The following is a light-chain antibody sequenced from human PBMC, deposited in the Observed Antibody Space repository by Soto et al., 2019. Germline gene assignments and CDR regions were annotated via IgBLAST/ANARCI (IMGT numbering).Light chain of an antibody. J-gene: IGKJ1*01. Sequence: EIVMTQSPGTLSVSPGERATLSCRASESVGSNVAWFQQRPGQAPSLLIYGASTRAAGVPARFIGSGSETEFTLTISSRQPEDFAIYYCQQWVRWTFGQGTRLEIK. CDR1: ESVGSN. CDR3: QQWVRWT. CDR2: GAS. V-gene: IGKV3-15*01.